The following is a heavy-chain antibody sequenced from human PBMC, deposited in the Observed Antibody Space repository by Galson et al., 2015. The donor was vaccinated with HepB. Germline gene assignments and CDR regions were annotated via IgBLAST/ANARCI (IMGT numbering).Heavy chain of an antibody. V-gene: IGHV1-69*13. Sequence: SVKVSCKASGGTFSSYAISWVRQAPGQGLEWMGGTIPIFGTANYAQKFQGRVTITADESTSTAYMELSSLRSEDTAVYYCARGIRGYSYGYNWFDPWGQGTLVTVSS. CDR3: ARGIRGYSYGYNWFDP. CDR1: GGTFSSYA. J-gene: IGHJ5*02. D-gene: IGHD5-18*01. CDR2: TIPIFGTA.